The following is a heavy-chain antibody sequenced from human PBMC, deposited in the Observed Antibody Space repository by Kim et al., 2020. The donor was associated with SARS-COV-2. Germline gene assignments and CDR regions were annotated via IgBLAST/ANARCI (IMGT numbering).Heavy chain of an antibody. CDR2: IYYSGST. V-gene: IGHV4-59*01. J-gene: IGHJ2*01. CDR3: ARIPGDILTGYRTRPHWYFDL. CDR1: GGSISSYY. Sequence: SETLSRTCTVSGGSISSYYWSWIRQPPGKGLEWIGYIYYSGSTNYNPSLKSRVTISVDTSKNQFSLKLSSVTAADTAVYYCARIPGDILTGYRTRPHWYFDLWGRGTLVTVSS. D-gene: IGHD3-9*01.